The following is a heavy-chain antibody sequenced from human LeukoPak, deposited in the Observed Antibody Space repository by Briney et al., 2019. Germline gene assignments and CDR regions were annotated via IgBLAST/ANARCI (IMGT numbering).Heavy chain of an antibody. CDR1: GGSISSYY. V-gene: IGHV4-59*01. D-gene: IGHD5-18*01. CDR2: IYYSGST. Sequence: SETLSLTCTVSGGSISSYYWSWIRQPPGKGLEWIGYIYYSGSTNYNPSLKSRVTISVDTSKNQFSLKLSSVTAADTAVYYCARDEGYSYGYFDYWGQGTLVTVSS. CDR3: ARDEGYSYGYFDY. J-gene: IGHJ4*02.